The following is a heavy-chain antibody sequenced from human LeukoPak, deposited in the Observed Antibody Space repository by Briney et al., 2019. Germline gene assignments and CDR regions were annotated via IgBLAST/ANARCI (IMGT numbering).Heavy chain of an antibody. CDR3: AKTSVGEGRIIGSGYFDN. CDR2: ISGSGTVT. J-gene: IGHJ4*02. CDR1: GFTFSTFA. V-gene: IGHV3-23*01. Sequence: KTGGSLRLSCIASGFTFSTFAMSWVRQTPGKGLEWVSIISGSGTVTYYADSVKGRFTISRDNSRNTLYLQMNSLRAEDTALYYCAKTSVGEGRIIGSGYFDNWGQGTLVTVSS. D-gene: IGHD2-15*01.